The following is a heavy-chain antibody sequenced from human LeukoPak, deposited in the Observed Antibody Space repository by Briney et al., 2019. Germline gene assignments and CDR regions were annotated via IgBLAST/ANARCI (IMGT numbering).Heavy chain of an antibody. D-gene: IGHD2-15*01. CDR1: GFIGGDGY. CDR3: AGASSNGVAIDATSFDL. Sequence: GGSLRLSCAVSGFIGGDGYMNWGRQAPGKGLEWLSVIYRGGATYYADSVKGRFFISRDSSKNTWHLQLNSLRGEDTAVYYCAGASSNGVAIDATSFDLWGQGTRVIVSS. J-gene: IGHJ4*02. CDR2: IYRGGAT. V-gene: IGHV3-66*01.